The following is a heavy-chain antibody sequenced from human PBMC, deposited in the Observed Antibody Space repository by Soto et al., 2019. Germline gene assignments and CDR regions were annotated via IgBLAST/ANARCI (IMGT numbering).Heavy chain of an antibody. Sequence: PGGSLRLSCAASGFMFSRSGMTWVRQAPGMRLESVAGIGGSGRNTYYADSVKGRFTISRDNSKNTLFLQMNSLRDEDTAIYYCAKDGLSDPPSAIDYWGQGTRVTVSS. CDR1: GFMFSRSG. CDR3: AKDGLSDPPSAIDY. J-gene: IGHJ4*02. D-gene: IGHD6-13*01. V-gene: IGHV3-23*01. CDR2: IGGSGRNT.